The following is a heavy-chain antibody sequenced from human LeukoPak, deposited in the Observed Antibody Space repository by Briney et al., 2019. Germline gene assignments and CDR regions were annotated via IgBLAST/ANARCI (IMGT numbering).Heavy chain of an antibody. CDR2: IYPGDSDT. D-gene: IGHD5-18*01. CDR1: GYSFTSYW. Sequence: GESLKISCKGSGYSFTSYWIGWVRQMPGKGLEWMGIIYPGDSDTRYSPSFQGQVTISADKSISTAYLQWSSLKASDTAMYYCARHKGRYSYGHYYYYGMDVWGQGTTVTVSS. V-gene: IGHV5-51*01. CDR3: ARHKGRYSYGHYYYYGMDV. J-gene: IGHJ6*02.